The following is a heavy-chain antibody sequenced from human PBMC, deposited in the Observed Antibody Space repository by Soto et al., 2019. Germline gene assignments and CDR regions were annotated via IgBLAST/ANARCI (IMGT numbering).Heavy chain of an antibody. CDR1: GFTFSSYA. CDR2: ISGSGGST. D-gene: IGHD6-19*01. J-gene: IGHJ4*02. Sequence: GGSLRLSCAASGFTFSSYAMSWVRQAPGKGLEWVSTISGSGGSTYYADSVKGRFTISRDNSKNTLYLQMNSLRAEDTAVYYCASRSSGWYFDYWGQGTLVTVSS. CDR3: ASRSSGWYFDY. V-gene: IGHV3-23*01.